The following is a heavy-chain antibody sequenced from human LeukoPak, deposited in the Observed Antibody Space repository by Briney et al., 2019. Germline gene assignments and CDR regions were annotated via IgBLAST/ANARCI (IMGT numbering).Heavy chain of an antibody. V-gene: IGHV1-18*01. J-gene: IGHJ5*02. D-gene: IGHD3-22*01. CDR1: GYTFTSYG. CDR3: ARGSYYYDSSGYYFVWFDP. Sequence: GASLKVSCKASGYTFTSYGISWVRQAPGQGLEWMGWISAYNGNTNYAQKLQGRVTMTTDTSTSTAYMELRSLRSDDTAVYYCARGSYYYDSSGYYFVWFDPWGQGTLVTVSS. CDR2: ISAYNGNT.